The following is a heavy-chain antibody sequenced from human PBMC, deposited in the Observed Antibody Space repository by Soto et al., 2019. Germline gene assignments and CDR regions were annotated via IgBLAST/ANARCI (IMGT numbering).Heavy chain of an antibody. Sequence: GASVKVSCKASGYTFTSYAMHWVRQAPGQRLEWMGWINAGNGNTKYSQKFQGRVTITRDTSASTAYMELSSLRSEDTAVYYCARGNVLRFLEWLLPFDYRAQGTLVTVSS. CDR3: ARGNVLRFLEWLLPFDY. CDR2: INAGNGNT. V-gene: IGHV1-3*01. CDR1: GYTFTSYA. D-gene: IGHD3-3*01. J-gene: IGHJ4*02.